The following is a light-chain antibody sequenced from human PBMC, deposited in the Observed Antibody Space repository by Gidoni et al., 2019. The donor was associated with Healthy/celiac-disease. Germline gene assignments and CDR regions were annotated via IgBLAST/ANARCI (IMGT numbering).Light chain of an antibody. Sequence: SYELTQPPSVSVSPVQTARITCSGDALPKQYAYWYQQKPGQAPVLVIYKDSERPSGIPERFSGSSSGTTVTLTISGVQAEDEADYYCQSADSSGTLSVVFGGGTKLTVL. J-gene: IGLJ2*01. CDR1: ALPKQY. V-gene: IGLV3-25*03. CDR3: QSADSSGTLSVV. CDR2: KDS.